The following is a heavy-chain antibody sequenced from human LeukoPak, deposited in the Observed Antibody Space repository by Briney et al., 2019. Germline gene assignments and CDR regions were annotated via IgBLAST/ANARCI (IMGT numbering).Heavy chain of an antibody. V-gene: IGHV4-31*03. Sequence: SQTLSLTCTVSGGSISSGGYYWSWIRQHPGKGLEWIGYIYYSGSTYYNPSLKSRVTISVGTSKNQFSLKLSSVTAADAAVYYCARQGVYSSSWDYYYYVMDVWGQGTTVTVSS. CDR1: GGSISSGGYY. J-gene: IGHJ6*02. CDR2: IYYSGST. CDR3: ARQGVYSSSWDYYYYVMDV. D-gene: IGHD6-6*01.